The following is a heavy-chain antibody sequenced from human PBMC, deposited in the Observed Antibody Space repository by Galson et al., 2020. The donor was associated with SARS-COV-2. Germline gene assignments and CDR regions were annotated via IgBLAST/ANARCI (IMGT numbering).Heavy chain of an antibody. CDR1: GFRFNSYS. CDR3: ARNSGTYSGFLYGMDV. V-gene: IGHV3-21*01. Sequence: GESPQISCTPSGFRFNSYSMNWVRPAPGKGLEWLPSTSSSGSNLYYADLVKGRFTITSDNAKNSLYLQMNSLRAEDTAVYYCARNSGTYSGFLYGMDVWGQGTTVTVSS. CDR2: TSSSGSNL. D-gene: IGHD1-26*01. J-gene: IGHJ6*02.